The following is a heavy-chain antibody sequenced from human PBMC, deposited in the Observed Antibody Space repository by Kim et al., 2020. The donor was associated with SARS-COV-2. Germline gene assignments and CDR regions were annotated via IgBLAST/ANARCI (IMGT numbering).Heavy chain of an antibody. V-gene: IGHV4-34*01. CDR1: GGSFSGYY. Sequence: SETLSLTCAVYGGSFSGYYWSWIRQPPGKGLEWIGEINHSGSTNYNPSLKSRVTISVDTSKNQFSLKLSSVTAADTAVYYCARGGGAAAGPKRSNFDYWGQGTLVTVSS. D-gene: IGHD6-13*01. J-gene: IGHJ4*02. CDR2: INHSGST. CDR3: ARGGGAAAGPKRSNFDY.